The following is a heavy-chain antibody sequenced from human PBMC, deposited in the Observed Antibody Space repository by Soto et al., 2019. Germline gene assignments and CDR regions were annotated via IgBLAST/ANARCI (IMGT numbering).Heavy chain of an antibody. CDR2: ISSSSSYI. CDR1: GFTFSSYS. Sequence: PGGSLRLSCAASGFTFSSYSMDWVRQAPGKXLEWVSSISSSSSYIYYADSVKGRFTISRDNAKNSLYLQMNSLRAEDTAVYYCARVYIAAAGPYYYYGMDVWGQGTTVTVSS. CDR3: ARVYIAAAGPYYYYGMDV. V-gene: IGHV3-21*01. J-gene: IGHJ6*02. D-gene: IGHD6-13*01.